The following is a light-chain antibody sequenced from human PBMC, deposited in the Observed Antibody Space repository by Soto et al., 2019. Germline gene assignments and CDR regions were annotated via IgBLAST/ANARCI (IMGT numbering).Light chain of an antibody. CDR3: QQANSFPLT. V-gene: IGKV1D-12*01. J-gene: IGKJ4*02. CDR1: QGISIW. CDR2: AAS. Sequence: DIQMTQSPSSVSASVGDRVTITCRASQGISIWLAWYQQKPGKAPKLLIYAASSLQSGVPSRFSGSGSGTDFTLTISSLQPEDFATYYCQQANSFPLTFDGGTKVEIK.